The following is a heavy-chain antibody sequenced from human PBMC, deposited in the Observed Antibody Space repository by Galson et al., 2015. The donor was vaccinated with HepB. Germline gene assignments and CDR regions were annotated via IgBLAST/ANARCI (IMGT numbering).Heavy chain of an antibody. Sequence: SVKVSCKASGYTFTSYDINWVRQATGQGLEWMGWMNPNSGNTGYAQKFQGRVTMTRNTSISTAYMELSSLRSEDTAVYYCARGRSYGGNSGAGYFFDYWGQGTLVTVSS. J-gene: IGHJ4*02. CDR1: GYTFTSYD. D-gene: IGHD4-23*01. CDR3: ARGRSYGGNSGAGYFFDY. CDR2: MNPNSGNT. V-gene: IGHV1-8*01.